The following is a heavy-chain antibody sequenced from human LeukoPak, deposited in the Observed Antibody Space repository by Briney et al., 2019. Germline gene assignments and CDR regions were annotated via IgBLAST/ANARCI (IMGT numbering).Heavy chain of an antibody. V-gene: IGHV4-4*07. CDR2: IYTSGST. CDR3: AREPLPYCSGGSCYESAIDY. J-gene: IGHJ4*02. CDR1: GGSISSYY. Sequence: PSETLSLTCTVSGGSISSYYWSWIRQPAGKGLEWIGRIYTSGSTNYNPSLKSRVTMSVDTSKNQFSLKLSSVTVADTAVYYCAREPLPYCSGGSCYESAIDYWGQGTLVTVSS. D-gene: IGHD2-15*01.